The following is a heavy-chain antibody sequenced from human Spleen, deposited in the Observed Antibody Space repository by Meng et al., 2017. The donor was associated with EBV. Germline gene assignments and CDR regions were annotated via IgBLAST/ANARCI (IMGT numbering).Heavy chain of an antibody. V-gene: IGHV4-34*02. CDR1: GWSFNGDY. J-gene: IGHJ2*01. CDR3: ATAGTGVTGDRWHFDH. D-gene: IGHD7-27*01. CDR2: VNHGAST. Sequence: QGQLQQWGAAVLKTSVTLSLTCAVYGWSFNGDYWSWVRQSPSKGLEWMGEVNHGASTNYNPSLKSRVTISLDKSKNQFSLKLTSLTAADTAVYYCATAGTGVTGDRWHFDHWGRGTLVTVSS.